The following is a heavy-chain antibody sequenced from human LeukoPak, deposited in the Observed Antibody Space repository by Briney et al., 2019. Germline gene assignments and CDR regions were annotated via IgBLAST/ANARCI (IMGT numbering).Heavy chain of an antibody. Sequence: PSETLSLTCAVYGGSFSGYYWSWIRQPPGKGLEWIGEINHSGSTNYNPSLKSRVTISVDTSKSQFSLKLSSVTAADTAVYYCARGTWRDYGDYENFDYWGQGTLVTVYS. J-gene: IGHJ4*02. D-gene: IGHD4-17*01. CDR2: INHSGST. CDR1: GGSFSGYY. V-gene: IGHV4-34*01. CDR3: ARGTWRDYGDYENFDY.